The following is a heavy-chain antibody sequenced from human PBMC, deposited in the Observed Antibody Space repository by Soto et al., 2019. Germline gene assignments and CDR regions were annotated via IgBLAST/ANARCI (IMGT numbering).Heavy chain of an antibody. Sequence: GGSLRLSCVVSGFTFSDYYMSWLRQAPGKGLEWVSYIVTSSAYTKYADSVKGRFSISRDNAKNSLYLEMSSLRVEDTAVYYCARLRASGWYMGGYLDSWGQGTLVTVSS. CDR2: IVTSSAYT. D-gene: IGHD6-13*01. CDR3: ARLRASGWYMGGYLDS. V-gene: IGHV3-11*06. J-gene: IGHJ4*02. CDR1: GFTFSDYY.